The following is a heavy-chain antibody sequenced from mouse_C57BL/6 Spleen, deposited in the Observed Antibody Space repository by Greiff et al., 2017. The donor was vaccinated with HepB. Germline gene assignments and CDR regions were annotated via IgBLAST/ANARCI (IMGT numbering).Heavy chain of an antibody. D-gene: IGHD1-1*01. J-gene: IGHJ1*03. CDR1: GYTFTSYW. Sequence: QVQLKQPGAELVKPGASVKLSCKASGYTFTSYWMHWVKQRPGQGLEWIGMIHPNSGSTNYNEKFKSKATLTVDKSSSTAYMQLSSLTSEDSAVYYCASITTVVGGYFDVWGTGTTVTVSS. CDR2: IHPNSGST. V-gene: IGHV1-64*01. CDR3: ASITTVVGGYFDV.